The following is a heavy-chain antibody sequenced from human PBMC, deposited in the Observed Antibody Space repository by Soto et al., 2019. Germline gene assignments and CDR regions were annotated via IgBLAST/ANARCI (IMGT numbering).Heavy chain of an antibody. CDR1: GDSITSNSYF. J-gene: IGHJ4*02. Sequence: QLQLQESGPGLVKPSETLSLTCTVSGDSITSNSYFWAWIRQPAGKGLEWIGSIYYSGTTYYNPSLKSRVTISVDRSKNQFSLKLSSVTAADTAVYYCARHFSGDYFNYWGQGALVTVSS. CDR2: IYYSGTT. V-gene: IGHV4-39*01. CDR3: ARHFSGDYFNY.